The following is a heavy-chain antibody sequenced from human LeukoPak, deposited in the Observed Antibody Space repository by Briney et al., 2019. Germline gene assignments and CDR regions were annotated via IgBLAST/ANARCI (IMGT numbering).Heavy chain of an antibody. D-gene: IGHD3-10*01. J-gene: IGHJ5*02. Sequence: SETLSLTCAVYGGPFSGYYWSWIRQPPGKGLEWIGAINHSGSTYYNPSLQSRVTISVDTSKNQFSLKLSSVTAADTAVYYCARRKVRGVISFRLYNWFDPWGQGTLVTVSS. CDR3: ARRKVRGVISFRLYNWFDP. CDR1: GGPFSGYY. CDR2: INHSGST. V-gene: IGHV4-34*01.